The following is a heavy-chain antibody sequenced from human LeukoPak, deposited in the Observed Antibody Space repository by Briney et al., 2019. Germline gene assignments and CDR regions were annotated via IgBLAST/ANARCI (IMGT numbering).Heavy chain of an antibody. D-gene: IGHD3-22*01. CDR2: ISSSSSYI. V-gene: IGHV3-21*04. J-gene: IGHJ4*02. CDR1: GFTFSSYS. CDR3: AKGDYDSVLPFDY. Sequence: GGSLRLSCAASGFTFSSYSMNWVRQAPGKGLEWVSSISSSSSYIYYADSVKGRFTISRDNSKNTLYLQMNSLRAEDTAVYYCAKGDYDSVLPFDYWGQGTLVTVSS.